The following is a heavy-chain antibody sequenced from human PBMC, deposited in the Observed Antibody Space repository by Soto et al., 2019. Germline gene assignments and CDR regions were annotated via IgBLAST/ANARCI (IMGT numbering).Heavy chain of an antibody. CDR3: ARDKTIGNYYYYMDV. D-gene: IGHD1-1*01. CDR2: IYYSGST. V-gene: IGHV4-59*01. CDR1: GGSISNYY. J-gene: IGHJ6*03. Sequence: SETLSLTWTVSGGSISNYYWSWIRQPPGKGLEWIGYIYYSGSTNYNPSLKSRVTISVDTSKNQFSLKLSSVTAADTAVYYCARDKTIGNYYYYMDVWGKGTTVTVSS.